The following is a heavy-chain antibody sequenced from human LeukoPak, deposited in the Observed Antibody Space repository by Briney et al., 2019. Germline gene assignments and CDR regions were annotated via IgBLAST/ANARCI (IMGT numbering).Heavy chain of an antibody. CDR3: AKSAGIAARKGNFDY. D-gene: IGHD6-6*01. V-gene: IGHV3-30*02. Sequence: GGSLRLSCAASGFTFSSYAMSWVRQAPGKGLEWVAFIRYDGSNKYYADSVKGRFTISRDNSKNTLYLQMNSLRAEDTAVYYCAKSAGIAARKGNFDYWGQGTLVTVSS. CDR1: GFTFSSYA. CDR2: IRYDGSNK. J-gene: IGHJ4*02.